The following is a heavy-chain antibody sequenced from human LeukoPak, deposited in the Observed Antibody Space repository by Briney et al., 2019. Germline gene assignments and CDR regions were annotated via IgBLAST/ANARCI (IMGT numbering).Heavy chain of an antibody. CDR2: VNSNDRP. Sequence: GGFLRLSCAASGFNFSNYAMTWVRQAPGKGLEWVSTVNSNDRPYYAGSVKGRFTISRDNSKNTLYLQMNTLRVEDTALYYCAKARAAVVEAAINYWGQGILVTVSP. CDR1: GFNFSNYA. V-gene: IGHV3-23*01. CDR3: AKARAAVVEAAINY. J-gene: IGHJ4*02. D-gene: IGHD2-15*01.